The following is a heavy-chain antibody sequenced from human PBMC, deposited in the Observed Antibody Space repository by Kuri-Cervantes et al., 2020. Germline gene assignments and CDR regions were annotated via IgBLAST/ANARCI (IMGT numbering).Heavy chain of an antibody. Sequence: SETLSLTCTVSGGSISSSSYYWGWIRQPPGKGLEWIGSIYYSGSTYYNPSLKSRVTISVDTSKNQFSLKLSSVTAADTAVYCCARMEYQLLHQTNWFDPWGQGTLVTVSS. CDR3: ARMEYQLLHQTNWFDP. CDR2: IYYSGST. J-gene: IGHJ5*02. V-gene: IGHV4-39*01. D-gene: IGHD2-2*01. CDR1: GGSISSSSYY.